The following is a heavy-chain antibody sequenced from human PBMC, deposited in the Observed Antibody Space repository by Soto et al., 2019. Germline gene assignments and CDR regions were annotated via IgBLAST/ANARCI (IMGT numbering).Heavy chain of an antibody. J-gene: IGHJ4*02. CDR2: ISYDGSNK. CDR3: ARIRTGDY. V-gene: IGHV3-30-3*01. Sequence: QVQLVESGGGVVQPGRSLRLSCAASGFTFSSYAMHWVRLAPGKGLEWVAVISYDGSNKYYADSVKGRFTISRDNSKNTLYLQMNSLRAEDTAVYYCARIRTGDYWGQGTLVTVSS. D-gene: IGHD4-17*01. CDR1: GFTFSSYA.